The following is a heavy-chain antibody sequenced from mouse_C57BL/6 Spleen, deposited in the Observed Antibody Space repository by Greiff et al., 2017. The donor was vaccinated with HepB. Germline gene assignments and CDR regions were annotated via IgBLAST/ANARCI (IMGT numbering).Heavy chain of an antibody. D-gene: IGHD1-1*01. J-gene: IGHJ4*01. CDR2: IYPGDGDT. CDR3: AKEPFYYGSSPSMDY. V-gene: IGHV1-82*01. Sequence: QVQLKQSGPELVKPGASVKISCKASGYAFSSSWMNWVKQRPGKGLEWIGRIYPGDGDTNYNGKFKGKATLTADKSSSTAYMQLSSLTSEDSAVYFCAKEPFYYGSSPSMDYWGQGTSVTVSS. CDR1: GYAFSSSW.